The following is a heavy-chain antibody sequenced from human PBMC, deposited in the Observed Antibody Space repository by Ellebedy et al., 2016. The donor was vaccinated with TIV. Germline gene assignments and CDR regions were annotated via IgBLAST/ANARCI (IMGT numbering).Heavy chain of an antibody. CDR2: IYYSGDT. V-gene: IGHV4-59*01. D-gene: IGHD3-22*01. Sequence: MPSETLSLTCTVSGGSMRSYYLGWIPQPPGKGLEYIGYIYYSGDTYYSSSLKNRVTISVDASKNQFSLMVTSVTSADTAIYYCAREVDDSSGRTRRHFDYWGRGTLVTVSS. CDR3: AREVDDSSGRTRRHFDY. J-gene: IGHJ4*02. CDR1: GGSMRSYY.